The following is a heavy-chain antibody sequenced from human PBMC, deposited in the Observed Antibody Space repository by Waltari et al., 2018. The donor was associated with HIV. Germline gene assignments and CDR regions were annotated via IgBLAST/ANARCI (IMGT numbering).Heavy chain of an antibody. J-gene: IGHJ6*02. CDR3: AKDGRRSVLRYFDWLRRGMDV. Sequence: QVQLVESGGGVVQPGRSLRLSCAAPGFTFRSYGMHWFRPAPGPGLEWVAGISYDGSNKYYADSVKGRFTISRDNSKNTLYLQMNSLRAEDTAVYYCAKDGRRSVLRYFDWLRRGMDVWGQGTTVTVSS. CDR1: GFTFRSYG. D-gene: IGHD3-9*01. V-gene: IGHV3-30*18. CDR2: ISYDGSNK.